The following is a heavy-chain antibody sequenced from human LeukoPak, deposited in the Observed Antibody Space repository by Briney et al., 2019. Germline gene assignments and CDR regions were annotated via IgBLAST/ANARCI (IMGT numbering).Heavy chain of an antibody. CDR2: ISSSSGYI. CDR1: GFTFSIYS. Sequence: PGGSLRLSCAASGFTFSIYSMNWVRQAPGKGLEWVSSISSSSGYIYYADSVKGRFTISRDNAKNSLYLQMNSLRAEDTAVYYCARDDYYYDSSGYSAGEDYWGQGTLVTVSS. V-gene: IGHV3-21*01. CDR3: ARDDYYYDSSGYSAGEDY. J-gene: IGHJ4*02. D-gene: IGHD3-22*01.